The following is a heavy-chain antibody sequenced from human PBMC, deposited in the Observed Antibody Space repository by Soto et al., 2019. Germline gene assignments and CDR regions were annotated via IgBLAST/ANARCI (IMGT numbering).Heavy chain of an antibody. CDR3: ARGGGSTKVDY. CDR1: GGSITSSGYY. D-gene: IGHD2-2*01. CDR2: TSNSGST. V-gene: IGHV4-31*03. Sequence: QVQLQESGPGLVKPSQTLSLTCTVSGGSITSSGYYWSWIRQHPGEGLEWIGFTSNSGSTSYNPSLKSRLTISLDPAPNQLSPNLNPVTAADTAVYYCARGGGSTKVDYWGQGTLVTVSP. J-gene: IGHJ4*02.